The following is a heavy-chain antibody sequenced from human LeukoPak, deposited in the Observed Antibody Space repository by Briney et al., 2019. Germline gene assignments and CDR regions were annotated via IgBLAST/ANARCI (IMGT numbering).Heavy chain of an antibody. V-gene: IGHV3-7*01. J-gene: IGHJ4*02. Sequence: QPGGSLRLSCAASGFTFSSYWMHWVRQAPGKGLEWVANIKQDGGEKNYVDSVKGRFTISRDNAKNSLYLQMNSLRAEDTAVYYCGRDGWAPPDYWGQGTLVTVSS. D-gene: IGHD6-19*01. CDR3: GRDGWAPPDY. CDR1: GFTFSSYW. CDR2: IKQDGGEK.